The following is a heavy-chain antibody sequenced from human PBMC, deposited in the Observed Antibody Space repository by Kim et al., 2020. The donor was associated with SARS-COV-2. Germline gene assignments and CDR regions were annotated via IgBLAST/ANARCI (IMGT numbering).Heavy chain of an antibody. V-gene: IGHV1-18*04. Sequence: ASVKVSCKASGYTFTSYGISWVRQAPGQGLEWMGWISAYNGNTNYAQKLQGRVTMTTDTSTSTAYMELRSLRSDDTAVYYCARDRKLSADYGSGSSWGQGTLVTVSS. CDR2: ISAYNGNT. J-gene: IGHJ4*02. CDR1: GYTFTSYG. CDR3: ARDRKLSADYGSGSS. D-gene: IGHD3-10*01.